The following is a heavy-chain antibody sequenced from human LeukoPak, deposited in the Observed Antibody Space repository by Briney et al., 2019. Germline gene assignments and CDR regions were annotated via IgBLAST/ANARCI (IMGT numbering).Heavy chain of an antibody. CDR3: ARYSESYHAIDY. CDR2: ISSNGGST. D-gene: IGHD5-12*01. J-gene: IGHJ4*02. V-gene: IGHV3-64D*06. CDR1: GFTFSSYA. Sequence: GGSLRLSCSASGFTFSSYAMHWVRQAPGKGLEYVSAISSNGGSTYYADSVKGRFTISRDNSKNTLYLQMSSLRAEDTALYYCARYSESYHAIDYWGQGTLVTVSS.